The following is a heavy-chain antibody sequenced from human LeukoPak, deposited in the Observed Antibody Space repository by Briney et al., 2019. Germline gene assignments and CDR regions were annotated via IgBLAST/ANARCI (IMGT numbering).Heavy chain of an antibody. V-gene: IGHV3-9*01. CDR3: AKDLYGGYCSSTSCLRPLDY. CDR1: GFIFDHYA. CDR2: ISGNGGTI. Sequence: GGSLRLSCAASGFIFDHYAMHRVRLAPGKGLEWVSGISGNGGTIGYADSVKGRFTISRDNAKNSLYLQMDSLRAEDTAVYYCAKDLYGGYCSSTSCLRPLDYWGQGTLVTVSS. J-gene: IGHJ4*02. D-gene: IGHD2-2*01.